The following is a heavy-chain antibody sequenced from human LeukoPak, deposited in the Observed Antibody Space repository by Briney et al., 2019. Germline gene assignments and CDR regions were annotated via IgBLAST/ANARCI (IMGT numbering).Heavy chain of an antibody. J-gene: IGHJ6*03. CDR3: ARGVPVYCSSTSCSPAPYYYYYYYMDV. Sequence: ASVNVSCKASGGSFSSYAISWVRQAPGQGLEWMGGIIPIFGTANYAQKIQGRVTITADESTSTAYMELSSLRSEDTAVYYCARGVPVYCSSTSCSPAPYYYYYYYMDVWGKGTTVTVSS. D-gene: IGHD2-2*01. CDR1: GGSFSSYA. CDR2: IIPIFGTA. V-gene: IGHV1-69*13.